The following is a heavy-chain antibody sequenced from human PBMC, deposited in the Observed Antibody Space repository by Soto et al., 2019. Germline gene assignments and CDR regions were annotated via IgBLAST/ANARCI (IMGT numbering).Heavy chain of an antibody. CDR1: GFTFNIYA. V-gene: IGHV3-30-3*01. D-gene: IGHD4-17*01. J-gene: IGHJ6*02. CDR2: ISFDGTKK. CDR3: AREDDYGYRYINYGLDV. Sequence: GGSLRLSCAASGFTFNIYALHWVRQAPGKGLEWVAVISFDGTKKYYSDSVKGRFTISRDNLKNTLYLQMDNLRVEDAALYFCAREDDYGYRYINYGLDVWGQGTTVTVSS.